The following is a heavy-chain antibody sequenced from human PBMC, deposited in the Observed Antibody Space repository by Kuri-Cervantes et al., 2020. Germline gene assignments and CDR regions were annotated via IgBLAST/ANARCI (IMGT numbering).Heavy chain of an antibody. CDR3: ARSARSPATAILFDP. Sequence: SQTLSLTCAVYGGSFSGYYWSWIRQPPGKGLEWIGEINHSGSTNYNPSLKSRVTISVDASKNQFSLKLSSVTAADTAVYYCARSARSPATAILFDPWGQGTLVTVSS. V-gene: IGHV4-34*01. J-gene: IGHJ5*02. CDR2: INHSGST. D-gene: IGHD2-2*02. CDR1: GGSFSGYY.